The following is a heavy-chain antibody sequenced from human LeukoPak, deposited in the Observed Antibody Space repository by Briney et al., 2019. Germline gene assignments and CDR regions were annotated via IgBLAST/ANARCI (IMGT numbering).Heavy chain of an antibody. J-gene: IGHJ4*02. V-gene: IGHV1-46*01. Sequence: ASVKVSCKASGDTLTRIYMHWVRQAPGQGLEWMGIINPSGGSTSYAQKFQGRVTMTRDTSTSTVYMELSSLRSEDTAVYYCARASRDPFDYWGQGTLVTVSS. CDR2: INPSGGST. CDR3: ARASRDPFDY. D-gene: IGHD2-2*01. CDR1: GDTLTRIY.